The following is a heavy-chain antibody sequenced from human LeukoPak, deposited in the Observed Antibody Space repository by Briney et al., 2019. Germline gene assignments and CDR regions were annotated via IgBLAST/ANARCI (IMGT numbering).Heavy chain of an antibody. V-gene: IGHV4-39*01. Sequence: SETLSLTCTVSGGSISSYYWGWIRQPPGKGLEWIGSIYYSGSTYYNPSLKSRVTISVDTSKIQSSLRLSSVTAADTAAYYCARQVPVAAPGQGGFDYWGQGTLVTVSS. CDR2: IYYSGST. D-gene: IGHD6-13*01. CDR1: GGSISSYY. CDR3: ARQVPVAAPGQGGFDY. J-gene: IGHJ4*02.